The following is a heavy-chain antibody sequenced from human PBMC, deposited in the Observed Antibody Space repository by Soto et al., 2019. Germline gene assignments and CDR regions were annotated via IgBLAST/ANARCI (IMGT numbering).Heavy chain of an antibody. CDR2: IYYGGSA. CDR3: SRGGHCTDGVCSALDY. Sequence: SENLSPPCTVSGGSLSSLYWSLIRPPPGKGLEWIGYIYYGGSANYNPSLESRVTISLDRSKKQFSLRLNSVTAADTAVYYCSRGGHCTDGVCSALDYWGQGTLVTVSS. D-gene: IGHD2-8*01. J-gene: IGHJ4*02. V-gene: IGHV4-59*08. CDR1: GGSLSSLY.